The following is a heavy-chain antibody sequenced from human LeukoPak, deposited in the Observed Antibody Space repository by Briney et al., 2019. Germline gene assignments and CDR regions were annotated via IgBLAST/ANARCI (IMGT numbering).Heavy chain of an antibody. CDR2: INPKSAGT. V-gene: IGHV1-2*02. Sequence: ASVKVSCKASGYTFSDYYMHWVRQAPGQGLEWMGWINPKSAGTNYAQKFQGRVTMTRDTSITTAYMELSRLRSDHTAVYYCARVGYSGYDGRFFDHWGQGTQVTVSS. CDR1: GYTFSDYY. D-gene: IGHD5-12*01. CDR3: ARVGYSGYDGRFFDH. J-gene: IGHJ4*02.